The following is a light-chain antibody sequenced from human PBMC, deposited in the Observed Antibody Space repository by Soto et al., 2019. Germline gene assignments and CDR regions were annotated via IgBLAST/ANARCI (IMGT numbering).Light chain of an antibody. V-gene: IGLV2-11*01. J-gene: IGLJ7*01. Sequence: QSALTQPRSVSGSPGQSVTISCTGTSSDVGGYNYVSWYQQHPGKAPKLMIYDVNKRPSGVPDRFSGSKSGNTASLTISGLQAEDEADYSCCSYAGSYTVFGGGTQLTVL. CDR3: CSYAGSYTV. CDR1: SSDVGGYNY. CDR2: DVN.